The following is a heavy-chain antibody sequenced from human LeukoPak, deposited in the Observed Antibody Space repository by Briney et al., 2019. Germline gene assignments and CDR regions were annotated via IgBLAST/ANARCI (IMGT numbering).Heavy chain of an antibody. CDR1: GYTLTGYY. D-gene: IGHD2-15*01. V-gene: IGHV1-2*04. CDR3: ARDFCSGGSCYPGY. J-gene: IGHJ4*02. CDR2: INPNSGGT. Sequence: ASVKVSCKASGYTLTGYYMHWVRQAPGQGLEWMGWINPNSGGTNYAQKFQGWVTMTRDTSISTAYMELSRLRSDDTAVYYCARDFCSGGSCYPGYWGQGTLVTVSS.